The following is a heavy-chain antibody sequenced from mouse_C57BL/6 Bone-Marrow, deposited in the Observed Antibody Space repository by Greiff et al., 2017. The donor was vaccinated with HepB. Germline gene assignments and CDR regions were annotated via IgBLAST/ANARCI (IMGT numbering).Heavy chain of an antibody. CDR3: ATTMIRRAWFAY. CDR1: GFTFSDYG. Sequence: EVQLQESGGGLVKPGGSLKLSCAASGFTFSDYGMHWVRQAPEKGLEWVAYISSGSSTIHYADTVKGRFTISRDNAKNTLFLQMTSLRSEDTAMYYCATTMIRRAWFAYWGQGTRVTVSA. J-gene: IGHJ3*01. D-gene: IGHD2-4*01. V-gene: IGHV5-17*01. CDR2: ISSGSSTI.